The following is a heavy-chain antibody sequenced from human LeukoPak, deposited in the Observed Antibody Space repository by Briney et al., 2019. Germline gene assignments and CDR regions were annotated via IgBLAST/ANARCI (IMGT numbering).Heavy chain of an antibody. CDR3: ARDSPGYSYGYGDY. CDR1: GYTFTSYA. CDR2: INAGNGNT. D-gene: IGHD5-18*01. Sequence: ASVKVSCKASGYTFTSYAMHWVRQAPGQRLEWMGWINAGNGNTKYSQEFQGRVTMTTDTSTSTAYMELRSLRSDDTAVYYCARDSPGYSYGYGDYWGQGTLVTVSS. J-gene: IGHJ4*02. V-gene: IGHV1-3*01.